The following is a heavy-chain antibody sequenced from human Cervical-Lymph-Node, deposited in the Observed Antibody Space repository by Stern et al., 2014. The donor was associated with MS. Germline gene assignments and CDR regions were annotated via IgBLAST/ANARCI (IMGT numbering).Heavy chain of an antibody. CDR2: ISYDGSNK. J-gene: IGHJ4*02. Sequence: MQLVESGGGVVQPGRSLRLSCAASGFTFSSYGMHWVRQAPGKGLEWVAVISYDGSNKYYAESVKGRFTISRDNSKNTLYLQMNSLRAEDTAVYYCATSIARYSSGWCFDYWGQGTLVTVSS. V-gene: IGHV3-30*03. CDR3: ATSIARYSSGWCFDY. D-gene: IGHD6-19*01. CDR1: GFTFSSYG.